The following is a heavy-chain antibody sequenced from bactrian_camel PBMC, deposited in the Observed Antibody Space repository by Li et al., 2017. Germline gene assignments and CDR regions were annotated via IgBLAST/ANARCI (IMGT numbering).Heavy chain of an antibody. J-gene: IGHJ4*01. V-gene: IGHV3S26*01. Sequence: HVQLVESGGGSVQAGESLRLSLAFSGYPLSSYCMCWFRQVSGKSREGVAAITTDGMTSYRDSVKGRYTVSRDNVEQALYLQMNSLQPDDTAMYYCATLRPCVSAIQALDELQRAFQWGHGTQVTVS. CDR2: ITTDGMT. CDR3: ATLRPCVSAIQALDELQRAFQ. CDR1: GYPLSSYC. D-gene: IGHD3*01.